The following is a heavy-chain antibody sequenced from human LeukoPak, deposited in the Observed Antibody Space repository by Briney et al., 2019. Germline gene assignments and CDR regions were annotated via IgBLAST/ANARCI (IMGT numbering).Heavy chain of an antibody. Sequence: ASVKVSCKASGYTFTSYGISWVRQAPGQGLEWMGWISAYNGNTNYAQKLQGRVTMTTDTSTSTAYMELRSLRSDDTAVYYCARDRTTGTTSLSDFDIWGQGTMVTVSS. J-gene: IGHJ3*02. V-gene: IGHV1-18*04. CDR3: ARDRTTGTTSLSDFDI. CDR2: ISAYNGNT. D-gene: IGHD1-1*01. CDR1: GYTFTSYG.